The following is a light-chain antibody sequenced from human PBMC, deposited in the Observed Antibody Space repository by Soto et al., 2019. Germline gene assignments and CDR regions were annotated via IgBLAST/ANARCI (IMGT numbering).Light chain of an antibody. J-gene: IGLJ3*02. V-gene: IGLV2-14*01. CDR2: AVS. Sequence: QSALTQPASVSGSPGQSITIYCTGTCSDVGGYNYVSWYQQHPGKAPKLMIYAVSNRPSGVSNRFSGSKSGNTASLTISGLQADDEADYHCSSYTGTNTLVFGGGTKLTVL. CDR3: SSYTGTNTLV. CDR1: CSDVGGYNY.